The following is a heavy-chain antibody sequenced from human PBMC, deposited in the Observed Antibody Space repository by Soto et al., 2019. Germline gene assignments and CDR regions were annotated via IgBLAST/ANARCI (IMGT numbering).Heavy chain of an antibody. D-gene: IGHD5-18*01. J-gene: IGHJ3*02. CDR2: ISGSGGST. CDR3: AKDTRPHGWIQLWLLNAFDI. V-gene: IGHV3-23*01. Sequence: GGSLRLSCAASGFTFSSYAMSWVRQAPGKGLEWVSAISGSGGSTYYADSVKGRFTISRDNSKNTLYLQMNSLRAEDTAVYYCAKDTRPHGWIQLWLLNAFDIWGQGTMVTVSS. CDR1: GFTFSSYA.